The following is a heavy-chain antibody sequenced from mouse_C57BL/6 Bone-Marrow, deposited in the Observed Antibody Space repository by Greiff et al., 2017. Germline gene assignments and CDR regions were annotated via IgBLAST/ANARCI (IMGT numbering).Heavy chain of an antibody. CDR2: ISSGSSTI. CDR3: ARRYYGSSYGGYFDY. Sequence: EVQLVESGGGLVKPGGSLKLSCAASGFTFSDYGMHWVRQAPEKGLEWVAYISSGSSTIYYADTVKGRFTISRDNAKNTLFLQKTSLRSEDTAMYYCARRYYGSSYGGYFDYWGQGTTLTVSS. J-gene: IGHJ2*01. V-gene: IGHV5-17*01. D-gene: IGHD1-1*01. CDR1: GFTFSDYG.